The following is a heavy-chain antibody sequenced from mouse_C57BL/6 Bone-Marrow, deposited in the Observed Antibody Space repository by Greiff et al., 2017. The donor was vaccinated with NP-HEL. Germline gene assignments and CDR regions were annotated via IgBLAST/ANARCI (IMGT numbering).Heavy chain of an antibody. J-gene: IGHJ4*01. D-gene: IGHD1-1*01. CDR1: GFNIKDDY. Sequence: EVQLQQSGAELVRPGASVKLSCTVSGFNIKDDYMHWVKQRPEQGLEWIGWIDPENGDTEYASKFQGKATITEDTSSNTAYLQLSSLTSEDAAVYYCTTGGSSPYAMDYWGQGTSVTVSA. CDR3: TTGGSSPYAMDY. V-gene: IGHV14-4*01. CDR2: IDPENGDT.